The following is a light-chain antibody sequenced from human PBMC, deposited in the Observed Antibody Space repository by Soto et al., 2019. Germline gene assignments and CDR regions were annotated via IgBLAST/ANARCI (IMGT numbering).Light chain of an antibody. J-gene: IGLJ2*01. CDR2: EVS. CDR3: SSYTSSSTLVV. V-gene: IGLV2-14*01. Sequence: QSALTQPASVSGSPGQSITISCTGTSSDVGGYNYVSWYQQHPGKAPKLMIYEVSNRPSGVSNRFSGSKSGNTASLTISGLQDEDEADYHCSSYTSSSTLVVFGGGTKLTVL. CDR1: SSDVGGYNY.